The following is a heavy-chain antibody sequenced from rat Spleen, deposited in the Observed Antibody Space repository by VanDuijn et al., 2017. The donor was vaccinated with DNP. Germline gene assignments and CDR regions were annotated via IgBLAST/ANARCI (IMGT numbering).Heavy chain of an antibody. CDR2: ISVGGGNT. J-gene: IGHJ1*01. CDR1: GFTFNYYY. Sequence: EVQLVESGGDLVQPGRSLKLSCVASGFTFNYYYMAWVRQAPTKGLEWVAYISVGGGNTYYRDSVRGRFTIPRNNTENTLYLQMDSLRSEDTATYFCARHGRVTTVATYWYFDFWGPGTMVTVSS. V-gene: IGHV5-25*01. D-gene: IGHD1-11*01. CDR3: ARHGRVTTVATYWYFDF.